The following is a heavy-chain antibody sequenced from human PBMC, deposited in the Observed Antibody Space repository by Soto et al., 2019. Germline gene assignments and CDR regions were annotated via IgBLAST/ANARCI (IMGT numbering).Heavy chain of an antibody. Sequence: PGGSLRLSCAASGFTFSSYAMSWVRQAPGKGLEWVSAISGSGGSTYYADSVKGRFTISRDNSKNTLYLQMNSLRAEDTAVYYCAKRQLFYYYYYMDVWGKGTTVTVSS. V-gene: IGHV3-23*01. CDR3: AKRQLFYYYYYMDV. D-gene: IGHD6-6*01. CDR2: ISGSGGST. CDR1: GFTFSSYA. J-gene: IGHJ6*03.